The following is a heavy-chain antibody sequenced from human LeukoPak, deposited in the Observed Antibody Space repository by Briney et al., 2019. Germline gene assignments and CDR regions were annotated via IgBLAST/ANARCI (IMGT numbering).Heavy chain of an antibody. D-gene: IGHD5-12*01. CDR2: IIPIFGTA. J-gene: IGHJ6*03. CDR1: GATFSSYA. V-gene: IGHV1-69*05. Sequence: SSVTVSCKASGATFSSYAVSLVRQAPGQGLEWMGGIIPIFGTANYAQKFQGRVTITTDESTSTAYMELSSLRSEYTAVYYCAIWEGSGDERDYYYYYMDVWGKGTTVTVSS. CDR3: AIWEGSGDERDYYYYYMDV.